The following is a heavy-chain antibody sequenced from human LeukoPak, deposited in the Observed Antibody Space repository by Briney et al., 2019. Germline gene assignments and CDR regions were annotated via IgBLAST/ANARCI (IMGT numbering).Heavy chain of an antibody. CDR2: MYYSGST. CDR1: GGSISSGDYY. V-gene: IGHV4-30-4*01. D-gene: IGHD3-22*01. J-gene: IGHJ5*02. CDR3: ARPYYYDSRIDP. Sequence: SETLSLTCTVSGGSISSGDYYWSWIRQPPGKGLEWVGYMYYSGSTYYNPSLKSRVTISVDTSKDQFSLQLSSVTAADTAVYYCARPYYYDSRIDPWGQGTLVTVSS.